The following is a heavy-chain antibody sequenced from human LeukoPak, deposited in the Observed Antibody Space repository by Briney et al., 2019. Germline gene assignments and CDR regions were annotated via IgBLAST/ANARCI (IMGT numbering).Heavy chain of an antibody. CDR3: ARDDYGDYRDLYYFDY. Sequence: ASVNVSCKASGGTFSSYAISWVRQAPGQGLEWVGGIIPIFGTANYAQKFQGRVTITADESTSTAYMELSSLRSEDTAVYYCARDDYGDYRDLYYFDYWGQGTLVTVSS. CDR2: IIPIFGTA. V-gene: IGHV1-69*13. D-gene: IGHD4-17*01. CDR1: GGTFSSYA. J-gene: IGHJ4*02.